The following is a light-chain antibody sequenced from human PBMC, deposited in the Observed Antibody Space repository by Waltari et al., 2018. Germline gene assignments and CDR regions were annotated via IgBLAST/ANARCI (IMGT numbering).Light chain of an antibody. Sequence: QYARPKPPSGSGSIGPEYTTSAPAPTIDVGTNTLVSWYQQYPGKAPKLMIYEVNKRPSGLSNRFSGSKTGNTASLTISGLQAEDEADYYCCSYAGSHTLVFGGGTELTVL. CDR1: TIDVGTNTL. CDR2: EVN. J-gene: IGLJ3*02. CDR3: CSYAGSHTLV. V-gene: IGLV2-23*02.